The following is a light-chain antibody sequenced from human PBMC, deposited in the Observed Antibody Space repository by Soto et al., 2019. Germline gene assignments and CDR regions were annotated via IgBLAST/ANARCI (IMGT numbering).Light chain of an antibody. CDR1: QSVSSNY. V-gene: IGKV3-20*01. J-gene: IGKJ1*01. CDR2: GAS. Sequence: ETVLTQSPGTLSLSPGERATLSCRASQSVSSNYLAWYQQKFGQPPRLLIYGASTRATGTPDRFSGSGSGTDFPLTISRLEPEDFAVYYCQQYDGSSRTFGQGTKVEIK. CDR3: QQYDGSSRT.